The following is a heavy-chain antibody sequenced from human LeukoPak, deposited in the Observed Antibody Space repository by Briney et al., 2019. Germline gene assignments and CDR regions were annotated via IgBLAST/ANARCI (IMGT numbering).Heavy chain of an antibody. J-gene: IGHJ4*02. Sequence: SETLSLTCTVSGGSLSSGNYQWGWIRQPPGKGLEWIALISHSGTTYYNPSLKSRVTMSVDTSKNQFSLKLNSVTAADTAVYYCLRDQDCSGGDCQVCCGQGTLVTVSS. D-gene: IGHD2-15*01. CDR3: LRDQDCSGGDCQVC. V-gene: IGHV4-39*02. CDR2: ISHSGTT. CDR1: GGSLSSGNYQ.